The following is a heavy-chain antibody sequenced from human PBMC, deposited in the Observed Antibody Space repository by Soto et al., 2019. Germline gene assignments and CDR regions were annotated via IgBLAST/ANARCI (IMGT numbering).Heavy chain of an antibody. CDR2: ISGSGGST. D-gene: IGHD6-19*01. CDR3: AKDMDSSGVYYFDY. V-gene: IGHV3-23*01. Sequence: GGSLRLSCAASGFTFSSYAMSWVRQAPGKGLEWVSAISGSGGSTYYADSVKGRFTVSRDKSKNTLYLQMNSLRAEDTAVYYCAKDMDSSGVYYFDYWGQGTLVTVSS. J-gene: IGHJ4*02. CDR1: GFTFSSYA.